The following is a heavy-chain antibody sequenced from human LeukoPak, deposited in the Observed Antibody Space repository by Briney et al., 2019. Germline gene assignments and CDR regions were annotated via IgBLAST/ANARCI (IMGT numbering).Heavy chain of an antibody. Sequence: GGSLRLSCAASGFTFSSYWMHWVRQTPGKGLLWVSRVSLDGSTTNYADSVKGRFTISRDNAENTLYLQMNSLRAEDTAVYYCARDSTSMGNWFDPWGQGILVTVSS. CDR2: VSLDGSTT. V-gene: IGHV3-74*01. D-gene: IGHD2-2*01. J-gene: IGHJ5*02. CDR3: ARDSTSMGNWFDP. CDR1: GFTFSSYW.